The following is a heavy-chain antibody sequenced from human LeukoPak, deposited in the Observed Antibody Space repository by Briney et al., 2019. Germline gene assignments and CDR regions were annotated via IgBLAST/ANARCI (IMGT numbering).Heavy chain of an antibody. CDR1: GGSISSSSYY. J-gene: IGHJ4*02. CDR3: ARVTWVLRYFD. CDR2: IYYSGST. D-gene: IGHD3-9*01. Sequence: SETLSLTCTVSGGSISSSSYYWGWIRQPPGKGLEWIGSIYYSGSTYYNPSLKSRVTISVDTSKNQFSLKLSSVTAADTAVYYCARVTWVLRYFDWGQGTLVTVSS. V-gene: IGHV4-39*07.